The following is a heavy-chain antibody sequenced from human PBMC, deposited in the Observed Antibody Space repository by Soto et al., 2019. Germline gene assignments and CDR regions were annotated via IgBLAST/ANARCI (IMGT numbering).Heavy chain of an antibody. CDR1: GFTFTSSA. D-gene: IGHD4-17*01. CDR2: IVPGSGNT. CDR3: ARGIKYGAYSRWFDP. J-gene: IGHJ5*02. Sequence: SVKVSCKASGFTFTSSAVQWVRQARGQRLEWLGWIVPGSGNTNYAQKFQDRVTITRDTSISTAYMELSSLRSEDSAVYFCARGIKYGAYSRWFDPWGQGTLVTVSS. V-gene: IGHV1-58*01.